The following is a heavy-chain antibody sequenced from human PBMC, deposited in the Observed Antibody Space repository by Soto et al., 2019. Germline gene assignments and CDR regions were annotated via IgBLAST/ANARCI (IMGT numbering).Heavy chain of an antibody. CDR3: AREGGDYYDSIGYLCYFDY. CDR1: GGTFSSYA. V-gene: IGHV1-69*01. D-gene: IGHD3-22*01. CDR2: IIPIFGTA. J-gene: IGHJ4*02. Sequence: QVQLVQSGAEVKKPGSSVKVSCKASGGTFSSYAISWVRQAPGQGLEWMGGIIPIFGTANYARKFQGRVTITADESTSTAYMELSSLRSEDTAVYYCAREGGDYYDSIGYLCYFDYWGQGTLVTVSS.